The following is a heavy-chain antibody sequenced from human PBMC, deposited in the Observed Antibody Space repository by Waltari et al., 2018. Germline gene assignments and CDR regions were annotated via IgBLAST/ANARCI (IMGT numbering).Heavy chain of an antibody. CDR2: IHHSGNV. J-gene: IGHJ3*02. CDR1: GYSISSAYS. V-gene: IGHV4-38-2*01. D-gene: IGHD2-2*01. CDR3: ARVSMGTITSSDAFDI. Sequence: QVQLQESGPGLVKPSETLSLTCAVSGYSISSAYSWGWIRQPPGKGLEWMGSIHHSGNVYYNPSLKSRVTVSLDTSKNQFSLKLTSMTAADTAVYYCARVSMGTITSSDAFDIWGPGTMVTVSS.